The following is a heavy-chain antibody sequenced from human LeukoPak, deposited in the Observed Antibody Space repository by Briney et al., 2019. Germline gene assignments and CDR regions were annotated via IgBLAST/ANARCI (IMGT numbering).Heavy chain of an antibody. D-gene: IGHD3-22*01. Sequence: PSQTLSLTCTVSGGSISSGGYYWSWIRQHPGKGLEWIGYIYYSGSTYYNPSLKSRVTISVDTSKNQFSLKLSSVTAADTAVYYCARDYDSSGYLGPRFDPWGQGTLVTVSS. V-gene: IGHV4-31*03. CDR1: GGSISSGGYY. CDR2: IYYSGST. J-gene: IGHJ5*02. CDR3: ARDYDSSGYLGPRFDP.